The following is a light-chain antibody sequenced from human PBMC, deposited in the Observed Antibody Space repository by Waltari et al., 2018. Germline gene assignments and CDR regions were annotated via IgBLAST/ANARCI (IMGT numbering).Light chain of an antibody. CDR2: LNNDGSH. V-gene: IGLV4-69*01. J-gene: IGLJ3*02. Sequence: QLVLTQAPSASASLGASVTLTCTLSSGHSNYVIAWHQQQPEKGPRYLIRLNNDGSHRKGDGIPDRGSGSRSGAECYLTIASLQSEDEADYYCQTWGTGVVVFGGGTKLTVL. CDR3: QTWGTGVVV. CDR1: SGHSNYV.